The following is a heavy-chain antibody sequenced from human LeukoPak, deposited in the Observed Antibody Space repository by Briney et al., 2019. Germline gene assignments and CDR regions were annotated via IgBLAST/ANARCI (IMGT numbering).Heavy chain of an antibody. V-gene: IGHV1-18*01. Sequence: ASVKVSCKASGYTFTSFGISWVRQAPGQGLEWMGWISAYNGNTNYAQKLQGRVTMTTDTSTSTAYMELRSLRSDDTAAYYCARDQGGRTKRLSKALTDYWGQGTLVTVSS. CDR2: ISAYNGNT. J-gene: IGHJ4*02. CDR1: GYTFTSFG. CDR3: ARDQGGRTKRLSKALTDY. D-gene: IGHD2-2*01.